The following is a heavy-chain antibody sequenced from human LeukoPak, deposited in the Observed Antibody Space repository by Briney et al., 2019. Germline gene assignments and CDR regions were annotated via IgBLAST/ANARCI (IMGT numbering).Heavy chain of an antibody. D-gene: IGHD4-17*01. J-gene: IGHJ4*02. CDR1: GFTFSNYN. CDR2: ISISSNYI. V-gene: IGHV3-21*01. Sequence: GGSLRLSCAASGFTFSNYNMNWVRQAPGKGLEWVSCISISSNYIYYPDSVKGRFTISRDNAKNSLYLQMNSLRAEDTAVYYRARSMTTVTTIDYWGQGTLVTVSS. CDR3: ARSMTTVTTIDY.